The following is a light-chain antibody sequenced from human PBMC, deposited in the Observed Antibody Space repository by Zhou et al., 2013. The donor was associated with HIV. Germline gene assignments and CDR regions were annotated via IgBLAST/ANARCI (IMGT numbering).Light chain of an antibody. V-gene: IGKV3-11*01. CDR3: QQRSNWPPS. J-gene: IGKJ2*03. Sequence: EIVLTQSPGTLSLSAGERATLSCRASQSVSSKSLALYQQKPGQAPRLLIYDASNRATAIPARFSGSGSGTDFTLTISSLEPEDFAVYYCQQRSNWPPSFGQGTKLEIK. CDR1: QSVSSKS. CDR2: DAS.